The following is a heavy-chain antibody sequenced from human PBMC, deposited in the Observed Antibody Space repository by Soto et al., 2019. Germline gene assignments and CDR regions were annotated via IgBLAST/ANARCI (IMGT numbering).Heavy chain of an antibody. CDR2: ISYAGNNK. Sequence: QVQVVESGGGVAQPGTSLRLSCAASGFTFSSHAMNWVRQAPGKGLEWVAFISYAGNNKYYADSVKGRFTVSRDNSKNTLYLQMDSLRVEDTALYYCARDLTGSYSWDYWGQGTLVTVSP. D-gene: IGHD1-26*01. V-gene: IGHV3-30-3*01. J-gene: IGHJ4*01. CDR1: GFTFSSHA. CDR3: ARDLTGSYSWDY.